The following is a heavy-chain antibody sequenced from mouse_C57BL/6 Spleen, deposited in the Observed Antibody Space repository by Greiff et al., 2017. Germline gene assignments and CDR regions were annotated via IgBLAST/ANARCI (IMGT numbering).Heavy chain of an antibody. J-gene: IGHJ3*01. Sequence: VQLKQSGPGLVKPSQSLSLTCSVTGYSITSGYYWNWIRQFPGNKLEWMGYISYDGSNNYNPSLKNRISITRDTSKNQFFLKLNSVTTEDTATYYCARGGLLPIAYWGQGTLVTVSA. CDR1: GYSITSGYY. D-gene: IGHD2-10*01. CDR2: ISYDGSN. V-gene: IGHV3-6*01. CDR3: ARGGLLPIAY.